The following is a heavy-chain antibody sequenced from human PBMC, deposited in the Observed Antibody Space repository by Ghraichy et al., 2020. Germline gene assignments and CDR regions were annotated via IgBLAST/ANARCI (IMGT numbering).Heavy chain of an antibody. V-gene: IGHV4-59*01. D-gene: IGHD4-11*01. CDR3: ARDKETTFDS. CDR2: VYHSGST. Sequence: LSLTCTVSGGPISESYWSWIRQPPGKGLEWIGYVYHSGSTNYNPSLKSRVTISLDKSKNHFSLKLRSVTAADTAVYFCARDKETTFDSWGQGTLVTVSS. J-gene: IGHJ4*02. CDR1: GGPISESY.